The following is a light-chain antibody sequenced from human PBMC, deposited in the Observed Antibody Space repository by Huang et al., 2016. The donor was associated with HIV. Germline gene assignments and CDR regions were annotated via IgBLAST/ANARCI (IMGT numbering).Light chain of an antibody. J-gene: IGKJ1*01. CDR3: HQYGTSVGT. V-gene: IGKV3-20*01. CDR2: AAS. CDR1: QTVSHNF. Sequence: EIVLTQSPGTLSLSPGERATLSRGASQTVSHNFLAWYQQKPGQAPRLLIYAASSRATGIPDSFSGSGSRRDFNLTISRLEPEDFAVYYCHQYGTSVGTFGPGTKVDVK.